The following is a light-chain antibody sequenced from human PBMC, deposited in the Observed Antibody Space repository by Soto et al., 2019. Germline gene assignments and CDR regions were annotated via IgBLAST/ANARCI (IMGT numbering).Light chain of an antibody. V-gene: IGKV3-15*01. J-gene: IGKJ1*01. CDR3: QQYNHWWT. CDR1: QSVSSSY. CDR2: GAS. Sequence: EIVLTQSPGTLSLSPGESDTLCCGASQSVSSSYLAWYQQKPGQAPRLLIYGASSRAPGIPARFSGSGSGTEFTLTISSLQSEDFAVYYCQQYNHWWTFGPGTKVDIK.